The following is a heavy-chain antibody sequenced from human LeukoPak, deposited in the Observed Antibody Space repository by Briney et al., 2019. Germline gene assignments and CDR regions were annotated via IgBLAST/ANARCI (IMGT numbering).Heavy chain of an antibody. Sequence: GGSLRLSCAASGFTFSNYAMSWVRQAPGKGLEWVSAISGSGDNTYSADSVKGRFTISRDSYKNTLFLQMNSLRAEDTALYSCAKECRVGHYYGMDVWGQGTTVTVSS. CDR1: GFTFSNYA. V-gene: IGHV3-23*01. D-gene: IGHD2-15*01. J-gene: IGHJ6*02. CDR2: ISGSGDNT. CDR3: AKECRVGHYYGMDV.